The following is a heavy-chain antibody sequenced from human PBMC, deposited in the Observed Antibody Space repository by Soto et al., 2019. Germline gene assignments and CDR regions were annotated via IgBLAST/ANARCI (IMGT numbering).Heavy chain of an antibody. CDR1: GFTFSSYS. J-gene: IGHJ5*02. V-gene: IGHV3-21*01. CDR2: ISSSSSYI. Sequence: GGSLRLSCAASGFTFSSYSMNWVRQAPGKGLEWVSSISSSSSYIYYADSVKGRFTISRDNAKNSLYLQMNSLRAEDTAVYYCAREDYCSGGSCYPNWFDPWGQGTLVTVSS. D-gene: IGHD2-15*01. CDR3: AREDYCSGGSCYPNWFDP.